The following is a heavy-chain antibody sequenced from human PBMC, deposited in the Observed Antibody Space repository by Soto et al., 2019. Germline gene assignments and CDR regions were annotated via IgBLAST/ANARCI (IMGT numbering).Heavy chain of an antibody. J-gene: IGHJ4*02. D-gene: IGHD1-1*01. CDR3: AREGRMGTFDY. CDR1: GFSVSWGRYC. Sequence: SETLSLSCALSGFSVSWGRYCLRWVRQPPGKGLEWIGYFYYSGSTKYNPSLKSRVTILEDTSKNQFSLKLNSVTAADTALYYCAREGRMGTFDYWGQGALVTGSS. V-gene: IGHV4-61*01. CDR2: FYYSGST.